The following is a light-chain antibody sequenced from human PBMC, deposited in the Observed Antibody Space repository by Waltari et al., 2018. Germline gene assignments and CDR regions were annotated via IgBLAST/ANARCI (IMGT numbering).Light chain of an antibody. Sequence: SYVLTQPPSESVAPGEAARITCGGDRIGSKSVHWYQQKPGQAPTLVIYSDSDRPAGIPERFAGYNSGNTATLTITRVEAGDEAEYYCQVGDGATDQVVFGGGTELTVL. CDR3: QVGDGATDQVV. V-gene: IGLV3-21*04. CDR1: RIGSKS. J-gene: IGLJ2*01. CDR2: SDS.